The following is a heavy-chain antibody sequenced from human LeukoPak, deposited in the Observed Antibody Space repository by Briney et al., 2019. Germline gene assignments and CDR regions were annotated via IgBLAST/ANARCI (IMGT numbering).Heavy chain of an antibody. CDR3: ARGGITIFGVVTTGYYYYGMDV. CDR2: IIPILGIA. Sequence: SVKVSCKASGGTFSSYAISWVRQAPGQGLEWMGRIIPILGIANYAQKFQGRVTITADKSTSTAYMELSSLRSEDTAVYYRARGGITIFGVVTTGYYYYGMDVWGQGTTVTVSS. J-gene: IGHJ6*02. D-gene: IGHD3-3*01. V-gene: IGHV1-69*04. CDR1: GGTFSSYA.